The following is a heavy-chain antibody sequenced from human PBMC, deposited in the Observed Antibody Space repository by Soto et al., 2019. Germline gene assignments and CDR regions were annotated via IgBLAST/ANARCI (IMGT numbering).Heavy chain of an antibody. CDR2: IYYSGST. CDR3: ASSSSPYYYYYMDV. Sequence: PSETLSLTCTVSGGSISSSSYCWGWIRQSPGKGLEWIGSIYYSGSTYYNPSLKSQVTISVDTSKNQVSLKLNSVTAADTAVYYCASSSSPYYYYYMDVWGKGTTVTVSS. J-gene: IGHJ6*03. V-gene: IGHV4-39*01. D-gene: IGHD6-6*01. CDR1: GGSISSSSYC.